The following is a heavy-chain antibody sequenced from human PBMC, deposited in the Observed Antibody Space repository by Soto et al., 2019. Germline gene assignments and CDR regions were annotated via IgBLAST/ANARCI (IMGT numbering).Heavy chain of an antibody. CDR2: IVPTFGTT. J-gene: IGHJ5*02. Sequence: QVQLVQSGAEVKKPGSSVKVSCKAFGGTFSNYSISWVRQAPGQGLEWLGGIVPTFGTTNYAQKFRGSVTISADESTNTGYMDLSRLRSEDTAISYCARSREYSSGWYNCFDPWRQGTLVTVSS. D-gene: IGHD6-19*01. CDR3: ARSREYSSGWYNCFDP. V-gene: IGHV1-69*01. CDR1: GGTFSNYS.